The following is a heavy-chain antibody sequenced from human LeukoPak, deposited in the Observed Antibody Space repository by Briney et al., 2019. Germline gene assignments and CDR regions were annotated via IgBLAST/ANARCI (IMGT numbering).Heavy chain of an antibody. Sequence: GGSLRLSCAASGFTFSTYGMHWVRQAPGKGLEWVAVISYDGSNKYYADSVKGRFTISRDNSKNTLYLQMNSLRAEDTAVYYCAKGRDSSGYYYFDYWGQGTLVTVSS. J-gene: IGHJ4*02. CDR1: GFTFSTYG. D-gene: IGHD3-22*01. CDR3: AKGRDSSGYYYFDY. CDR2: ISYDGSNK. V-gene: IGHV3-30*18.